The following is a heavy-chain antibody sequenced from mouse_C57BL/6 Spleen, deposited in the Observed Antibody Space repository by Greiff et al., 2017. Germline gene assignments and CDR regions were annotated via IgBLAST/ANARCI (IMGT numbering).Heavy chain of an antibody. J-gene: IGHJ4*01. D-gene: IGHD2-4*01. CDR2: IYPGSGST. V-gene: IGHV1-55*01. CDR1: GYIFTRYW. Sequence: QVQLQQLGAELVKLVASVKMSCKASGYIFTRYWITWVKQRPGLGLEWIGDIYPGSGSTNYNEKFKSKATLTVDTSSSTAYMQLSSLTSEDSAVYYCARHYDYEAYYKAMDYWGPGTSVTVSS. CDR3: ARHYDYEAYYKAMDY.